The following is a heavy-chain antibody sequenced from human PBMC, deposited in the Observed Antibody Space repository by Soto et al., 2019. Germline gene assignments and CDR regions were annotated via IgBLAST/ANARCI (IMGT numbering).Heavy chain of an antibody. J-gene: IGHJ4*02. CDR3: ARALRGYSYGAAYYFDY. CDR2: IIPIFGTA. Sequence: QVQLVQSGAEVKKPGSSVKVSYKASGGTFSSYAISWVRQAPGQGLEWMGGIIPIFGTANYAQKFQGRVTITADESTSTAYMELSSLRSEDTAVYYCARALRGYSYGAAYYFDYWGQGTLVTVSS. CDR1: GGTFSSYA. D-gene: IGHD5-18*01. V-gene: IGHV1-69*01.